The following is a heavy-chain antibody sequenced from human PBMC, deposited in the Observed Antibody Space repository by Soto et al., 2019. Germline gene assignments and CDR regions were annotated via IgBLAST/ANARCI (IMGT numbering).Heavy chain of an antibody. D-gene: IGHD2-15*01. V-gene: IGHV3-23*01. CDR3: AKGGVGCTGGNCYGIFGY. CDR2: ISGSGITT. Sequence: GGSLRLSCAASGFTFSSYAMSWVRQAPGQGLEWVSDISGSGITTYYADSVKGRFTISRDNSKNTLYLQMNSLRAEDTAVYYCAKGGVGCTGGNCYGIFGYWGQGTLVTVSS. J-gene: IGHJ4*02. CDR1: GFTFSSYA.